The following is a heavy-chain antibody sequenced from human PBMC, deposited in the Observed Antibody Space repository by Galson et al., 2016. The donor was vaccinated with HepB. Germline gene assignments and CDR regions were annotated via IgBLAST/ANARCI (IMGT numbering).Heavy chain of an antibody. J-gene: IGHJ4*02. CDR2: ISVYRTI. D-gene: IGHD1-1*01. CDR3: ARSVEGHFDY. V-gene: IGHV3-48*04. Sequence: SLRLSCAASGFTFSSYSMNWVRRAPGKGLEWVSYISVYRTIYYADSVKGRFTISRDNARNSLYLQMNTLRADDTAVYYCARSVEGHFDYWGQGILVTVSS. CDR1: GFTFSSYS.